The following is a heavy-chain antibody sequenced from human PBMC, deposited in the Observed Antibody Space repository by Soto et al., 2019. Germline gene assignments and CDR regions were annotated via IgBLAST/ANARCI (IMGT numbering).Heavy chain of an antibody. D-gene: IGHD7-27*01. CDR2: IYHSGST. Sequence: QVQLQESGPGLVKLPGTLSLTCAVSGASISRDTWWSWVRQPPGKGLEWIGEIYHSGSTNYIPSLKSRVSISVDTSKNQFSLKLNSVTAADTAVYYCARGGTGDLDYWGQGALVTVSS. J-gene: IGHJ4*02. CDR1: GASISRDTW. CDR3: ARGGTGDLDY. V-gene: IGHV4-4*03.